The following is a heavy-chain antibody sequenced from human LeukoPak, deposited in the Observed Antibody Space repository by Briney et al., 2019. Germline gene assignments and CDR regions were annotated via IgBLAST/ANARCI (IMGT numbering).Heavy chain of an antibody. CDR3: ARDDSVVWFGEPIYAHFDY. J-gene: IGHJ4*02. CDR1: GFTFSSYS. CDR2: ISSSSSYI. V-gene: IGHV3-21*01. Sequence: PGGTLRLSCAASGFTFSSYSMNWVRQAPGKGLEWVSSISSSSSYIYYADSVKGRFTISRDNAKNSLYLQMNSLRAEDTAVYYCARDDSVVWFGEPIYAHFDYWGQGTLVTVSS. D-gene: IGHD3-10*01.